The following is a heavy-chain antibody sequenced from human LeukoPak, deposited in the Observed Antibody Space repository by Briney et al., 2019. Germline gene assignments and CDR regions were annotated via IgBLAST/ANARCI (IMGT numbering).Heavy chain of an antibody. CDR3: ARGKTKGVTVNWFDT. D-gene: IGHD3-16*02. J-gene: IGHJ5*02. CDR2: INPSGGST. Sequence: GASVKVSCKASGYTFTSYGISWVRQAPGQGLEWMGIINPSGGSTSYAQKFQGRVTMTRDTSTSTVYMELSSLRSEDTAVYYCARGKTKGVTVNWFDTWGQGTLVTVSS. V-gene: IGHV1-46*01. CDR1: GYTFTSYG.